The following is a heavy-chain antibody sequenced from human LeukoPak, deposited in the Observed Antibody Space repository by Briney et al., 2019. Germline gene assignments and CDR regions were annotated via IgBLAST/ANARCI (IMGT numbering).Heavy chain of an antibody. J-gene: IGHJ4*02. D-gene: IGHD3-3*01. CDR2: INQDGTEK. V-gene: IGHV3-7*01. CDR1: GFTFSSYW. CDR3: ARQGFWSGYYFDY. Sequence: QHWGSLRLSCAASGFTFSSYWMTWVRPAPGKGLEWVANINQDGTEKYYVDSVKGRFTISRDNAKNSLYLQMSSLRAEDTAVYYCARQGFWSGYYFDYWGQGTLVTVSS.